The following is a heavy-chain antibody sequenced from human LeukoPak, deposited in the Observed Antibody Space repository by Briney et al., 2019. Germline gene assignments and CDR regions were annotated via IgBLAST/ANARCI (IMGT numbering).Heavy chain of an antibody. CDR1: GFTFSSYA. J-gene: IGHJ4*01. V-gene: IGHV3-23*01. D-gene: IGHD6-19*01. CDR3: AKGIYSSGWSYFDY. CDR2: ISGGGGST. Sequence: GGSLRLSCAASGFTFSSYAMSWVRQAPGKGLEWVSAISGGGGSTYYADSVKGRFTISRDNSKNTLYLQMNSLRAEDTAVYYCAKGIYSSGWSYFDYWGHGTLVTVSS.